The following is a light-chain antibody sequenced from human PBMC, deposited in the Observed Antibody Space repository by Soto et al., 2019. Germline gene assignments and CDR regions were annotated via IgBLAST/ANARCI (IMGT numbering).Light chain of an antibody. V-gene: IGKV3-11*01. CDR2: DAS. CDR1: QGINNY. Sequence: DIVLTQSPGTLSLSPGERVTLSCRASQGINNYLAWYQQKPGQAPRLLIYDASNRATGIPSRFSGRGSGTDFTLRISGLEPEDFATYYCQQRAGWPYTFGQGTRLEIK. J-gene: IGKJ2*01. CDR3: QQRAGWPYT.